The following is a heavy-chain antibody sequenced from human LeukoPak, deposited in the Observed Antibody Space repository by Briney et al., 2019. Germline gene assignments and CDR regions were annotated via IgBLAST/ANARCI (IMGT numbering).Heavy chain of an antibody. CDR2: ISGSDDST. J-gene: IGHJ4*02. Sequence: PGGSLRLPCAASGFTFSSYAMGWVRQAPGKGLEWVSAISGSDDSTYYADSVKGRFTISRDNSKNTLYLQMNSLRAEDTAVYYCAKDPLEMSYFDYWGQGTLVTVSS. CDR3: AKDPLEMSYFDY. CDR1: GFTFSSYA. V-gene: IGHV3-23*01. D-gene: IGHD5-24*01.